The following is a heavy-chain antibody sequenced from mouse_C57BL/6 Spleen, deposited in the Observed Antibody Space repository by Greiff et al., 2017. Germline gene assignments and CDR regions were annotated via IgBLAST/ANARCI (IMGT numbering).Heavy chain of an antibody. J-gene: IGHJ4*01. V-gene: IGHV1-54*01. CDR2: INPGRGGT. D-gene: IGHD1-1*01. Sequence: VQLQQSGAELVRPGTSVQVSCKASGYAFTNYLIEWVKQRPGQGLEWIGVINPGRGGTNYNEKFKGKATLTADKSSSTAYMQLSSLTSEDSAVYFCARRYYGNYAMDYWGQGTSVTVSS. CDR3: ARRYYGNYAMDY. CDR1: GYAFTNYL.